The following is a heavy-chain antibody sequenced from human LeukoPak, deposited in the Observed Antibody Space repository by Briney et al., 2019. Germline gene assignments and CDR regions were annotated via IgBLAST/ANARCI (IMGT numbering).Heavy chain of an antibody. CDR1: GFTFSNSA. CDR2: IAHHGNNK. Sequence: TGGSLRLSCAASGFTFSNSAMHWVRQGPGKGPEWVAYIAHHGNNKYYADSVKGRFTISRDNSKRTPYLQMNSLRPDDTAMYYCAKDGSWSCTDWGQGTLVTVSS. J-gene: IGHJ4*02. CDR3: AKDGSWSCTD. V-gene: IGHV3-30*02. D-gene: IGHD2-8*02.